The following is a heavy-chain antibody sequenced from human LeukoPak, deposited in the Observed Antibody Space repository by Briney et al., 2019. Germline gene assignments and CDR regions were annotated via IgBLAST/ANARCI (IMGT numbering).Heavy chain of an antibody. D-gene: IGHD2/OR15-2a*01. J-gene: IGHJ4*02. CDR1: GSTFSGHL. CDR2: TAYDGAEK. Sequence: GGSLRLSCAASGSTFSGHLLHWVRQAPGKGREWVGGTAYDGAEKYYADSVRGRFAISRDYSKSTVYLEMNSLRPEDAAVYYCAREGDRHFTFDYWGRGTLVTVSS. V-gene: IGHV3-30*07. CDR3: AREGDRHFTFDY.